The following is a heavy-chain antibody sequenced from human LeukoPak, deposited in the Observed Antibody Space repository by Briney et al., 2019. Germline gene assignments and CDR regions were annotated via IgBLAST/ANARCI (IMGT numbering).Heavy chain of an antibody. J-gene: IGHJ3*02. CDR2: IKERGSEK. CDR1: GFTLSNYW. Sequence: GGSLRLSCAASGFTLSNYWMAWVSPAPGKGLEWVAHIKERGSEKYYLDSVEGRFTIYRHNPQRALYLPINSLRAEDTAVYFFSGGIFDIWGQGTMVTVSS. V-gene: IGHV3-7*01. CDR3: SGGIFDI.